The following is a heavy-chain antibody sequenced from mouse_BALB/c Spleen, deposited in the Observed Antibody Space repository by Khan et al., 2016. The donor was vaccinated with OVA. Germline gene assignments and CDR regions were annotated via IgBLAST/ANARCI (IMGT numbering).Heavy chain of an antibody. CDR1: GYSFTDYF. Sequence: IQLVQSGPELVRPGASVKISCKASGYSFTDYFMNWVMQSPGKSLEWIGRINPHIGETFYNQKFKDKATLTVDESSNTANMELRSLASEDSAVYYCTRIYRSDFDYWGQGTTLTVSS. J-gene: IGHJ2*01. CDR2: INPHIGET. V-gene: IGHV1-20*02. CDR3: TRIYRSDFDY. D-gene: IGHD1-1*01.